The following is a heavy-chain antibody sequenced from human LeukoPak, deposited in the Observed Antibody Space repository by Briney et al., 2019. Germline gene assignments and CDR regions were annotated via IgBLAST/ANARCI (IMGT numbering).Heavy chain of an antibody. Sequence: GGSLRLSCAASGFTFSSYSMNWVRQAPGKGLVWVSYISSSSSTIYYADSVKGRFTISRDNAKNSLYLQMNSLRAEDTAVYYCARVWSSGWPDPKANFDYWGQGTLVTVSS. D-gene: IGHD6-19*01. CDR3: ARVWSSGWPDPKANFDY. V-gene: IGHV3-48*01. CDR2: ISSSSSTI. CDR1: GFTFSSYS. J-gene: IGHJ4*02.